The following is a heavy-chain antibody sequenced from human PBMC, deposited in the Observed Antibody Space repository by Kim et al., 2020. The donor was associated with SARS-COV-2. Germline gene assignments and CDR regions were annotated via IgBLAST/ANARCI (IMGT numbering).Heavy chain of an antibody. CDR1: GFTFSSFA. J-gene: IGHJ4*02. D-gene: IGHD3-10*01. CDR2: VGDSGDNT. CDR3: AKRLGFGDNSVLYY. Sequence: GGSLRLSCAASGFTFSSFAMSWVRQAPGKGLEWVSGVGDSGDNTHYADSVKGRFTISRDNSKNTLYLQMNSLRAEDTAVYYCAKRLGFGDNSVLYYWGQGTLVTVSS. V-gene: IGHV3-23*01.